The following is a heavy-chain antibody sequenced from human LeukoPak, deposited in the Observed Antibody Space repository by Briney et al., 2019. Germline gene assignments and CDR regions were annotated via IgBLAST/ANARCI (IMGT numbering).Heavy chain of an antibody. CDR1: GGSISSSSYY. D-gene: IGHD1-26*01. Sequence: PSETLSLTCTVSGGSISSSSYYWGWIRQPPGKGLEWIGSIYYSGNTNYNPSLKSRVTISVDTSKKKFSLKLSSVTAADTAVYYCVRASGTYADYGMDVWGQGTTVTVSS. V-gene: IGHV4-39*07. J-gene: IGHJ6*02. CDR3: VRASGTYADYGMDV. CDR2: IYYSGNT.